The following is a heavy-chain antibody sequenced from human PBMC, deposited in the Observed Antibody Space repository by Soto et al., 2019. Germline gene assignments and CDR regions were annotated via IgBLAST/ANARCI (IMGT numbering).Heavy chain of an antibody. CDR2: ISAYNGNT. Sequence: ASVKVSCKXSGYTFTSYGISWVRQAPGQGLEWMGWISAYNGNTNYAQKLQGRVTMTTDTSTSTAYMELRSLRSDDTAVYYCAKEKRDGYNPSFYYFDYWGQGTLVTVSS. CDR3: AKEKRDGYNPSFYYFDY. D-gene: IGHD5-12*01. V-gene: IGHV1-18*04. CDR1: GYTFTSYG. J-gene: IGHJ4*02.